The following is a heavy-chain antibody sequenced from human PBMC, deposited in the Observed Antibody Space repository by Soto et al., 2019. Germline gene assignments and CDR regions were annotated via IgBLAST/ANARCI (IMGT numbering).Heavy chain of an antibody. CDR3: SWGTDSSAAFDI. Sequence: QVQLVQSGAEVKKPGSSVKVSCKASGGTFSSYAISWVRQAPGQGLEWMGGIIPIFGTANYAQKFQGRVTITADESTSTAYMGLSSLRSEDTAVYYFSWGTDSSAAFDIWGQGTMFTVSS. V-gene: IGHV1-69*12. CDR2: IIPIFGTA. D-gene: IGHD3-22*01. CDR1: GGTFSSYA. J-gene: IGHJ3*02.